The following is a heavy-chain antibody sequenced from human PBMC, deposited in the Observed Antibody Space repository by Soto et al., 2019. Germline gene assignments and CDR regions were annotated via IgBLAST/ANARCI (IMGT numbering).Heavy chain of an antibody. CDR2: ISSSSSTI. D-gene: IGHD2-2*01. Sequence: EVQLVESGGGLVKPGGSLRLSCAASGFTFSSYSMNWVRQAPGKGLEWVSSISSSSSTIYYADSVKGRFTISRDNAKNSLYLQMNSLRDEDTAVYYCARAVVPAAHDAFDIWGQGTMVTVSS. CDR1: GFTFSSYS. CDR3: ARAVVPAAHDAFDI. V-gene: IGHV3-21*01. J-gene: IGHJ3*02.